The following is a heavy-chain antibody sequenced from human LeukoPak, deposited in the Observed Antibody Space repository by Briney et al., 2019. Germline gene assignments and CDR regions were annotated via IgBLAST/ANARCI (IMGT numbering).Heavy chain of an antibody. Sequence: SETLSLTCTVSGGSTSSYYWSWIRQPPGKGLEWIGYIYYSGSTNYNPSLKSRVTISVDTSKNQFSLTLCSVTAADTAVYYCAKGPYTNYFDSWGQGTLVTVSS. J-gene: IGHJ4*02. CDR3: AKGPYTNYFDS. D-gene: IGHD4-11*01. CDR1: GGSTSSYY. CDR2: IYYSGST. V-gene: IGHV4-59*12.